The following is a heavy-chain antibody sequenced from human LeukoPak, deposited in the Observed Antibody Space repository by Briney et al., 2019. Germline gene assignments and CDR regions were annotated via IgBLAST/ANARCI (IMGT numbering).Heavy chain of an antibody. CDR2: IWYDGSNK. J-gene: IGHJ6*03. D-gene: IGHD2/OR15-2a*01. CDR3: AKDRTFLPHYYTDV. Sequence: GGSLRLFCAASGFTFSSCAMHWVRQAPGKGLEWVAVIWYDGSNKYYADSVKGRFTISRDNSKNTLYLQMNSLRAEDTAVYYCAKDRTFLPHYYTDVWGKGTTVTVSS. CDR1: GFTFSSCA. V-gene: IGHV3-33*06.